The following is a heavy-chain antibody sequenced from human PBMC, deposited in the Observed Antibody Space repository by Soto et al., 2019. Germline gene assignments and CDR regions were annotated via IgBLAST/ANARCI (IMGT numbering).Heavy chain of an antibody. D-gene: IGHD3-3*01. CDR1: GYTFTGYY. CDR3: ARRAQRNYDSYLRSYYFDY. CDR2: INPNSGGT. J-gene: IGHJ4*02. V-gene: IGHV1-2*04. Sequence: ASVKVSCKASGYTFTGYYMHWVRQENGQGLEWMGWINPNSGGTNYAQKFQGWVTMTRDTSISTAYMELSRLRSDDTAVYYCARRAQRNYDSYLRSYYFDYWGQGTLVTVSS.